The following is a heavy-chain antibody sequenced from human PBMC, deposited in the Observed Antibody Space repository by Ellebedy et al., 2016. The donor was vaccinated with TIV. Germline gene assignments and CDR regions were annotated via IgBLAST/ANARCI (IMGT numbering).Heavy chain of an antibody. D-gene: IGHD2-2*01. CDR2: IYFSGRT. J-gene: IGHJ6*02. V-gene: IGHV4-4*07. CDR3: TRGPAPSGYGMDV. CDR1: GGSINGYY. Sequence: MPGGSLSLSCTVSGGSINGYYWSWIRQPAGKGLEWIGRIYFSGRTNYNPSLKSRVTMSLDASKNQFSLKLSSVTAADTAVYYCTRGPAPSGYGMDVWGQGTTVTVSS.